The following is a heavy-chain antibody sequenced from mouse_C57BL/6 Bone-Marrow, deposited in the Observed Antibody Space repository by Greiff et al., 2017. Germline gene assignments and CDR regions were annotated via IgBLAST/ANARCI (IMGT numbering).Heavy chain of an antibody. J-gene: IGHJ2*01. Sequence: QVQLQQPGAELVMPGASVKLSCKASGYTFTSYWMHWVKQRPGQGLEWIGEIDPSDSYTNYNQQFKGKSTLTVYKSSSTAYMQLSSLTSEDSAVYYCARGGYGNYYFDYWGQGTTLTVSS. D-gene: IGHD2-10*02. CDR1: GYTFTSYW. CDR3: ARGGYGNYYFDY. CDR2: IDPSDSYT. V-gene: IGHV1-69*01.